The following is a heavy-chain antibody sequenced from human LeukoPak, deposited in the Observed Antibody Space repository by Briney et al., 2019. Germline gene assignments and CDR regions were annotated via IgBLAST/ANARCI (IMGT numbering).Heavy chain of an antibody. J-gene: IGHJ3*02. D-gene: IGHD6-13*01. CDR1: GGSLRDYY. Sequence: PSETLSLTCVVYGGSLRDYYWSWFRQSPGKGLEWIGEISHSGGTNYNPSLRSRVTILVDTSKDEFSLKLNSVTAADTALYYCARELSWSRGAFDIWGQGTMVTVSS. V-gene: IGHV4-34*01. CDR3: ARELSWSRGAFDI. CDR2: ISHSGGT.